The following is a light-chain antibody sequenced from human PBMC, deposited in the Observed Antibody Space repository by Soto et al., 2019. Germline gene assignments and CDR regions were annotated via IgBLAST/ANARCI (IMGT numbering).Light chain of an antibody. V-gene: IGKV3-20*01. CDR2: GAS. CDR1: QSVGSSH. Sequence: EIVLTQSPGPLSLSPGERATLSCRASQSVGSSHLAWYQQKPGQAPRLLIYGASSRATGIPDRFSGSGSGTDFTLTISRLEPEDFAVYYCQQYCSAPWTFGQGTKVEIK. J-gene: IGKJ1*01. CDR3: QQYCSAPWT.